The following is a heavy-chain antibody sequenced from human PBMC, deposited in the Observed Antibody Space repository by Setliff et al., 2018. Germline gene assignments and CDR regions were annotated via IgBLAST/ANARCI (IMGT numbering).Heavy chain of an antibody. V-gene: IGHV4-4*02. CDR1: GGSISSSNW. D-gene: IGHD1-7*01. CDR3: ARGLEGEDTAVYYCARNVLTGTTRKYYYYMDV. CDR2: IYHSGSI. Sequence: PSETLSLTCTVSGGSISSSNWWTWVRQPPGKGLEWIGEIYHSGSINYNPSLKSRVTMSVDKSKNQFSLKLTSVTAADTAVYYCARGLEGEDTAVYYCARNVLTGTTRKYYYYMDVWGQGTMVTVSS. J-gene: IGHJ6*03.